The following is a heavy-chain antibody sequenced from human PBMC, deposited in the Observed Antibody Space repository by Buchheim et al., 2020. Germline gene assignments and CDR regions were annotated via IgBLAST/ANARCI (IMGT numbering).Heavy chain of an antibody. J-gene: IGHJ6*02. CDR3: ARDGPPFLEWLLSEYYYYGMDV. D-gene: IGHD3-3*01. CDR1: GGTFSSYA. Sequence: QVQLVQSGAEVKKPGSSVKVSCKASGGTFSSYAISWVRQAPGQGLEWMGGIIPIFGTANYAQKFQGRVTITADKSTSTAYMELSSLRSEDTAVYYCARDGPPFLEWLLSEYYYYGMDVWGQGTT. V-gene: IGHV1-69*06. CDR2: IIPIFGTA.